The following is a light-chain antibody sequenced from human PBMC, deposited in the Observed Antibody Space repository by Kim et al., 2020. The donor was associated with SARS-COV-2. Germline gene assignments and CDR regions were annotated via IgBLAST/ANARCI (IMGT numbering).Light chain of an antibody. CDR2: GAS. V-gene: IGKV3-20*01. CDR3: QQYGSSPLT. Sequence: EIVLTQSPGTLSLSPGERATLSCSASQSVSSSYLAWYQQKPGQAPRLLIYGASSRATGIPDRFSGSGYGTDFTLTISRLEPEDFAVSYCQQYGSSPLTFGGGPKLEI. CDR1: QSVSSSY. J-gene: IGKJ4*01.